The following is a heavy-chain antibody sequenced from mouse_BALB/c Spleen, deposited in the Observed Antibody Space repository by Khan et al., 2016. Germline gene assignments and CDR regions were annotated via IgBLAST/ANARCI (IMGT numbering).Heavy chain of an antibody. CDR1: GFTFNTYA. J-gene: IGHJ4*01. Sequence: EMELVESGGGLVQPGGSLKLSCAASGFTFNTYAMSWVRQTPDKRLELVATINHNGGSTYYVDSVRGRFTISRDNAKNTLYLQMGRLRSEDTAMYFCARVRQAVDYWGQGTSVAVSS. CDR2: INHNGGST. CDR3: ARVRQAVDY. D-gene: IGHD2-14*01. V-gene: IGHV5-6-3*01.